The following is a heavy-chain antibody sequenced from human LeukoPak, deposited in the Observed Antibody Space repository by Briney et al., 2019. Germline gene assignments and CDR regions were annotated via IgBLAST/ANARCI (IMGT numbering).Heavy chain of an antibody. CDR3: AKDRGTGWYVSFDY. Sequence: PGGSLRLSCAASGFTFSSYAMSWVRQAPGKGLEWVSVVSGSGGSTYYADSVKGRFTISRDNSKNTLYLQMNSLRAEDTAVYYCAKDRGTGWYVSFDYWGQGTLVTVSS. D-gene: IGHD6-19*01. CDR1: GFTFSSYA. V-gene: IGHV3-23*01. CDR2: VSGSGGST. J-gene: IGHJ4*02.